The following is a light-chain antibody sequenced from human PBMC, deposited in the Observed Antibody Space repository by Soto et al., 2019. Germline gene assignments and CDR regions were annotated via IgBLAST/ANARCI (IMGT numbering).Light chain of an antibody. Sequence: EIVMTQSPATLSVSPGERATLSCRASQSVSSYLAWYQQKPGQAPRLLIYDASNRATGIPARFSGSGSGTHFTLTISRLEPEDFALYYCQQYGSSPRITFGQGTRLEIK. V-gene: IGKV3-20*01. J-gene: IGKJ5*01. CDR3: QQYGSSPRIT. CDR1: QSVSSY. CDR2: DAS.